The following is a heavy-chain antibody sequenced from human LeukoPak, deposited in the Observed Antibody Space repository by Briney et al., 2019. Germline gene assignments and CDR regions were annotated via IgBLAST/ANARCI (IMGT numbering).Heavy chain of an antibody. J-gene: IGHJ6*03. D-gene: IGHD3-22*01. Sequence: SETLSLTCTVPGGSISSGSYYWSWIRQPAGKGLEWIGRIYTSGSTNYNPSLKSRVTISVDTSKNQFSLKLSSVTAADTAVYYCARSTYYYDSSGYPARYYYYYYYMDVWGKGTTVTISS. CDR3: ARSTYYYDSSGYPARYYYYYYYMDV. CDR1: GGSISSGSYY. CDR2: IYTSGST. V-gene: IGHV4-61*02.